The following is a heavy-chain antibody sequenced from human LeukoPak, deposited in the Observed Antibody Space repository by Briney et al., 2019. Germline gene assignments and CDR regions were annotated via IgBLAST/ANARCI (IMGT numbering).Heavy chain of an antibody. CDR2: ISGSCGST. D-gene: IGHD6-25*01. J-gene: IGHJ6*03. V-gene: IGHV3-23*01. CDR3: AKAPAAGYYYYYYMDV. Sequence: GGSLRLSCAASGFTFSSYAMSWVRQAPGKGLECVSAISGSCGSTYYADSVKGRFTISRENSENTLYLQMNSLRAEDTAVYYCAKAPAAGYYYYYYMDVWGKGTTVTVSS. CDR1: GFTFSSYA.